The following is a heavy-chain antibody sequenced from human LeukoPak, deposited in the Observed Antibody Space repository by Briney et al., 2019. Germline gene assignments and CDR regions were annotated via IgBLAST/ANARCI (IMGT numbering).Heavy chain of an antibody. Sequence: PSGTLSLTCAVSGGSISSSNWWSWVRQPPGKGLEWIGEIYHSGSTNYNPSLKSRVTISVDKSKNQFSLKLSSVTAADTAVYYCARTYSSGRYYYYGMDVWGQGTTVTVSS. CDR2: IYHSGST. CDR3: ARTYSSGRYYYYGMDV. D-gene: IGHD6-19*01. V-gene: IGHV4-4*02. CDR1: GGSISSSNW. J-gene: IGHJ6*02.